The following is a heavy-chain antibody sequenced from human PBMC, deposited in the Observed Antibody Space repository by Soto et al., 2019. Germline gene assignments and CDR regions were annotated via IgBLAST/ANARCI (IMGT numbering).Heavy chain of an antibody. V-gene: IGHV4-59*01. CDR3: GRGEVDRYNWNYGIDY. CDR2: IYYSGNT. CDR1: GGSISSYY. Sequence: SESLSLTCTVSGGSISSYYWSWIRQPPGKGLEWIGYIYYSGNTNYNPSLKSRVTISVDTSKNQFSLKLSSVTAADTAVYYCGRGEVDRYNWNYGIDYWGQGTLVTVSS. D-gene: IGHD1-7*01. J-gene: IGHJ4*02.